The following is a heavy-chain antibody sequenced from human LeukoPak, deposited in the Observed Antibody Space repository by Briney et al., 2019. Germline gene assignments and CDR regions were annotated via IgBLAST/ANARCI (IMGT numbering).Heavy chain of an antibody. CDR1: GNTLTSKG. J-gene: IGHJ3*02. CDR3: ARDRRKNSGSPDAFDI. D-gene: IGHD1-26*01. Sequence: ASPLVTCTASGNTLTSKGVSCVRQAPGQKIEWMGWISAYNGNTNYAQKLQGRVTMTTDTSTSTAYMELRSLRSDDTAVYYCARDRRKNSGSPDAFDIWGQGTMVTVSS. CDR2: ISAYNGNT. V-gene: IGHV1-18*01.